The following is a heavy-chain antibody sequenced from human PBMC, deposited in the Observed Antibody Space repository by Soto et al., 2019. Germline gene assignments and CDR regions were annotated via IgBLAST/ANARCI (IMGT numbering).Heavy chain of an antibody. Sequence: QVQLQESGPGLVKPSETLSLTCTVSGGSISSYYWSWIRQPPGKGLEWIGYIYYRGSTNYNPSLKSRVTILVDTSKNQFSLKLSSVTAADTAMYYCARFNWYFDLWGRGTLVTVSS. CDR2: IYYRGST. J-gene: IGHJ2*01. CDR3: ARFNWYFDL. V-gene: IGHV4-59*01. CDR1: GGSISSYY.